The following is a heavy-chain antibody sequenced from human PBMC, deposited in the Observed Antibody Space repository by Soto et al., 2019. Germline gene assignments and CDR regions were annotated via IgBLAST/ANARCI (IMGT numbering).Heavy chain of an antibody. CDR3: ASTPRRWDYYGMDV. CDR1: GFTFSSYG. Sequence: PGGSLRLSCAASGFTFSSYGMHWVRQAPGKGLEWVAVIWYDGSNKYYADSVKGRFTISRDNSKNTLYLQMNSLRAEDTAVYYCASTPRRWDYYGMDVWGQGTTVTVSS. J-gene: IGHJ6*02. V-gene: IGHV3-33*01. CDR2: IWYDGSNK.